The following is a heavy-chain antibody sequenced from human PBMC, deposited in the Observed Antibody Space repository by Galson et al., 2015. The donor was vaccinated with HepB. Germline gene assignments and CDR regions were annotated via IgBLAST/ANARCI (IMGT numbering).Heavy chain of an antibody. D-gene: IGHD6-19*01. CDR2: ISYDGSRK. CDR3: ARDRVTYTSGSYSFDY. Sequence: SLRLSCAASGFTFSSYAIHWVRQTPGRGLEWVAVISYDGSRKYVADSVKGRFTISRDNPKHTLYLQMNTLRAEDTAVYYCARDRVTYTSGSYSFDYWGQGTLVTVSS. V-gene: IGHV3-30-3*01. J-gene: IGHJ4*02. CDR1: GFTFSSYA.